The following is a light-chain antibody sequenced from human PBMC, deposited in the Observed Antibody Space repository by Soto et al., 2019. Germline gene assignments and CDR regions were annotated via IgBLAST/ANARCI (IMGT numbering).Light chain of an antibody. V-gene: IGKV3-15*01. CDR1: QSVSSN. J-gene: IGKJ2*01. CDR3: QQYNNWSQVT. Sequence: EIVMTQSPATLSVSPGERATLSCRASQSVSSNLAWYQQKPGQAPRLLIYGASTRATGIPARFSGSGSGTDFPLTISSLQSEDFAVYYCQQYNNWSQVTFGQGTKLEIK. CDR2: GAS.